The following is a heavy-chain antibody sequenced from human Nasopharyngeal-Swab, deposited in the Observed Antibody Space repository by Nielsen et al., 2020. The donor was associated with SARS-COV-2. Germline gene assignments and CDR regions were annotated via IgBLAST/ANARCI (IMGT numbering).Heavy chain of an antibody. CDR2: IYYSGST. CDR3: ARRVARAPRLEGDYYYGMDV. V-gene: IGHV4-39*01. D-gene: IGHD3-16*01. Sequence: WIRQPPGKGLEWIGSIYYSGSTYYNPSLKSRVTISVDTSKNQFSLKLSSVTAADTAVYYYARRVARAPRLEGDYYYGMDVWGQGTTVTVSS. J-gene: IGHJ6*02.